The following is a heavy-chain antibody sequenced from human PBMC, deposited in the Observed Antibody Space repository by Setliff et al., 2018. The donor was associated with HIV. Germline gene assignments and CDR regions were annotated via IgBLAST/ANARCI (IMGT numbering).Heavy chain of an antibody. D-gene: IGHD6-13*01. CDR3: AAASSWDPLLDY. CDR2: INHSGST. Sequence: PEETLSLTCAVYGGSFSGYYWSWIRPPPGKGLEWIGEINHSGSTNSNPSLKSRVTISVDTSMDQFSLKLNSVTAADTAVYYCAAASSWDPLLDYWGQGTLVTVSS. V-gene: IGHV4-34*01. CDR1: GGSFSGYY. J-gene: IGHJ4*02.